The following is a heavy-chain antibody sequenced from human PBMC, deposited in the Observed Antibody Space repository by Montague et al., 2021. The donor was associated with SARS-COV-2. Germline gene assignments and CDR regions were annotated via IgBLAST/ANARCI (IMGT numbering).Heavy chain of an antibody. CDR2: IRTTGTTK. D-gene: IGHD5-24*01. CDR3: TRAPDGVLWWFDP. CDR1: GFSLRTSG. V-gene: IGHV3-23*05. Sequence: SLRLSCAASGFSLRTSGMTWVRQAPGKGLEWVSSIRTTGTTKVDADSVKGRFTISRDTSENTLYLQMNSLRAEDTAVYFCTRAPDGVLWWFDPWGQGTQVTVTS. J-gene: IGHJ5*02.